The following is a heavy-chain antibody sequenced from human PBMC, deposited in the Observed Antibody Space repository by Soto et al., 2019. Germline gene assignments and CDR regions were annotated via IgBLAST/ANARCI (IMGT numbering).Heavy chain of an antibody. CDR3: ARQGRAGNWFDP. Sequence: PSETLSLTCAVAGGSISSGGYSWSWIRQPPGKGLEWIGYIYHSVSTYYNPSLKSRVTISVDRSKNQFSLKLSSVTAADTAVYYCARQGRAGNWFDPWGQGTLVTGSS. V-gene: IGHV4-30-2*01. CDR2: IYHSVST. CDR1: GGSISSGGYS. J-gene: IGHJ5*02.